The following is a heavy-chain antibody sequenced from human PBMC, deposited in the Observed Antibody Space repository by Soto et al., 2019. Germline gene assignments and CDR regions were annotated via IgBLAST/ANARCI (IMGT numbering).Heavy chain of an antibody. Sequence: QVQLQESGPGLVKPSETLSLTCTVSGGSISSYYWSWIRQPPGKGLEWIGYIYYSGSTNYNPSLKSRVTISVDTSKTQFSLKLSSVTAADTAVYYCARLQGYSYGPDYWGKGTLVTVSS. J-gene: IGHJ4*02. CDR1: GGSISSYY. CDR2: IYYSGST. D-gene: IGHD5-18*01. V-gene: IGHV4-59*01. CDR3: ARLQGYSYGPDY.